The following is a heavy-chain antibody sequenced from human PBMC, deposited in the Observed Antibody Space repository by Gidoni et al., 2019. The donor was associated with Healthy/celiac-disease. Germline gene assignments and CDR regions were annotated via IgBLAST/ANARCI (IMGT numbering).Heavy chain of an antibody. J-gene: IGHJ6*03. Sequence: TASGFTFGDYAMSWFRQAPGKGPEWVGFIRSKAYGGTTEYAASVKGRFTISRDDSKSIAYLQMNSLKTEDTAVYYCTRDYYDSSESYYYMDVWGKGTTVTVSS. D-gene: IGHD3-22*01. V-gene: IGHV3-49*03. CDR3: TRDYYDSSESYYYMDV. CDR1: GFTFGDYA. CDR2: IRSKAYGGTT.